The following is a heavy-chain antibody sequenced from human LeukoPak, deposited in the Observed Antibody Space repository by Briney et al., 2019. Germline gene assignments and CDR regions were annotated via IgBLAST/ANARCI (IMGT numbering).Heavy chain of an antibody. CDR2: IYHGGNT. CDR3: ARPNIYYFKSSGTKN. V-gene: IGHV4-38-2*02. D-gene: IGHD3-22*01. CDR1: GYSISSGYY. Sequence: PSETLSLTCTVSGYSISSGYYWGWIRQPPGKGLEWIGSIYHGGNTYYNPSLKSRVTISVDKSKNQFSLKLSSVTAADTAVYYFARPNIYYFKSSGTKNGGKGTRVTFS. J-gene: IGHJ4*02.